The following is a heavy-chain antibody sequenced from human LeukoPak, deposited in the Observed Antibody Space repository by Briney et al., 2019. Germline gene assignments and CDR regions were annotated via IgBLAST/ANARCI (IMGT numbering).Heavy chain of an antibody. J-gene: IGHJ3*02. CDR2: ISAYNGNT. V-gene: IGHV1-18*01. Sequence: ASVKVSRKASGYSFTTFGITWVRQAPGQGLEWMGWISAYNGNTNYAQKLQGRVTMTTDTSTSTAYMELRSLRSDDTAIYYCARGIDSGSPPLGTFEIWGQGTMVTVSS. D-gene: IGHD1-26*01. CDR3: ARGIDSGSPPLGTFEI. CDR1: GYSFTTFG.